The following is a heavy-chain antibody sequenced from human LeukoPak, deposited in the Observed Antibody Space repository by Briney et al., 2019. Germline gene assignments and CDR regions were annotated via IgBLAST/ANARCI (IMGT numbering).Heavy chain of an antibody. Sequence: SETLSLTCTVSGGTISSSSYYWGWIRQPPGKGLEWIGEINHSGSTNYNPSLKSRVTISVDTSKNQFSLKLSSVTAADTAVYYCARGYYGSGSYFDYWGQGTLVTVSS. J-gene: IGHJ4*02. V-gene: IGHV4-39*07. CDR1: GGTISSSSYY. CDR2: INHSGST. CDR3: ARGYYGSGSYFDY. D-gene: IGHD3-10*01.